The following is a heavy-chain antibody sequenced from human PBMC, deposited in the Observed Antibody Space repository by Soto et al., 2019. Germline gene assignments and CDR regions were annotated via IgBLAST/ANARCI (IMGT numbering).Heavy chain of an antibody. CDR2: VIPNLGVT. Sequence: SVKVSCKASGGTLSSYTFSWVRQAPGQGLEWMGRVIPNLGVTNYAKKFQGRFTIVVDTSTSTAYMELSSLRSDDTAVYYCARGITSRLVFYYYYMDVWGFGTTVTVSS. V-gene: IGHV1-69*02. CDR1: GGTLSSYT. CDR3: ARGITSRLVFYYYYMDV. J-gene: IGHJ6*03.